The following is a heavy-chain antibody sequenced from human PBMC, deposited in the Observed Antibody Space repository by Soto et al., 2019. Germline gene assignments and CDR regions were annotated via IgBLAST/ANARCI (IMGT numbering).Heavy chain of an antibody. Sequence: QVQLVQSGAEVKKPGASVKVSCKASGYTFTSYGISWVRQAPGQGLEWMAWISAYNGNTNYAQKLQGRVTMTTDTPTSTGYMELRSLRSDDTAVYYCASDGVDLVATGGWFDPWGQGTLVTVSS. CDR1: GYTFTSYG. V-gene: IGHV1-18*04. CDR2: ISAYNGNT. J-gene: IGHJ5*02. CDR3: ASDGVDLVATGGWFDP. D-gene: IGHD5-12*01.